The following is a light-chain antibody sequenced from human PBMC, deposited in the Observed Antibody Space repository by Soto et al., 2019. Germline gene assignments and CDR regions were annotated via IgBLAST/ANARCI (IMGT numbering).Light chain of an antibody. CDR3: QQYDSSPRT. V-gene: IGKV3-20*01. CDR2: GAS. J-gene: IGKJ1*01. Sequence: EIVLTQSPGTLSLSPGERANLSCRASQSFTSRSLAWYQQKPGLAPRLLISGASNRAAGIPDRFSGSGSGTDFTLTISRLEPEDFAVYYCQQYDSSPRTFGQGTKVDI. CDR1: QSFTSRS.